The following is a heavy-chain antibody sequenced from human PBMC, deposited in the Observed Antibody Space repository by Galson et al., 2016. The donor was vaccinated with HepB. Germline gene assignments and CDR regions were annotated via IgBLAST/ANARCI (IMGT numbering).Heavy chain of an antibody. V-gene: IGHV3-74*01. J-gene: IGHJ4*02. D-gene: IGHD5-24*01. CDR2: IRGNGGAP. Sequence: SLRLSRAASGFTFSSYWMHRVRQAPGKGRVWVSRIRGNGGAPRCADSVGGRFTISRDNAKNTLYLQMNSLRVEDTAVYYCARDHGGYNSMDYWGQGTLVTVSS. CDR1: GFTFSSYW. CDR3: ARDHGGYNSMDY.